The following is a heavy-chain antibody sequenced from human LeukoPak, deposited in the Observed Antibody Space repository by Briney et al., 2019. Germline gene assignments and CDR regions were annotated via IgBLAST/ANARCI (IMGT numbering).Heavy chain of an antibody. Sequence: GGSLRLSCEASGLTFSNSWMHWVRQAPGKGLVWVSRINNEGTTISYADSVKGRFTISRDNAKNTLYLQMNSLRAEDTAVYYCARPIAAAGTANYGMDVWGQGTTVTVSS. CDR2: INNEGTTI. J-gene: IGHJ6*02. V-gene: IGHV3-74*01. CDR1: GLTFSNSW. D-gene: IGHD6-13*01. CDR3: ARPIAAAGTANYGMDV.